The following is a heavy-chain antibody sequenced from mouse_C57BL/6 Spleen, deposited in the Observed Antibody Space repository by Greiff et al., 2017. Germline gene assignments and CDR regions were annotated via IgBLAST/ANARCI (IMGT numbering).Heavy chain of an antibody. V-gene: IGHV1-69*01. D-gene: IGHD2-3*01. CDR1: GYTFTSYW. Sequence: VQLQQSGAELVMPGASVKLSCKASGYTFTSYWMHWVKQRPGQGLEWIGEIDPSDSYTNYNQKFKGKSTLTVDKSSSTAYMQLSSLTSEDSAVYYCARGRLLHAMDYWGQGTSVTVSS. CDR3: ARGRLLHAMDY. CDR2: IDPSDSYT. J-gene: IGHJ4*01.